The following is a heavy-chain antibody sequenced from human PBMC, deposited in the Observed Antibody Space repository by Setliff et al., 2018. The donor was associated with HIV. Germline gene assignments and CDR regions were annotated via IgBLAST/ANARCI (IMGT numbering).Heavy chain of an antibody. V-gene: IGHV3-74*01. CDR1: GLTFSNYW. CDR3: AKVPPDRSGYSIFDY. CDR2: IDSDGSDT. Sequence: PGGSLRLSCAASGLTFSNYWMHWVRQAPGKGLEWVSRIDSDGSDTNYADSVKGRFTISRDNAKRSLYLQMNSLRPEDTAVYYCAKVPPDRSGYSIFDYWGQGSLVTVSS. J-gene: IGHJ4*02. D-gene: IGHD3-22*01.